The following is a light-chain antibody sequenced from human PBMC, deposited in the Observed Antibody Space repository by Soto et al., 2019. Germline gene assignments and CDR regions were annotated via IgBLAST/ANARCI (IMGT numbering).Light chain of an antibody. CDR2: LNSDGSH. CDR3: QTWSTGIRV. Sequence: QLVLTQSPSASASLGASVTLTCTLSSGHSSYAIAWHQQQPEKGPRYLMKLNSDGSHSKGDGIPDRFSGSSSGTERYLTISSLQSEDEADYYCQTWSTGIRVFGGGTKLT. CDR1: SGHSSYA. J-gene: IGLJ3*02. V-gene: IGLV4-69*01.